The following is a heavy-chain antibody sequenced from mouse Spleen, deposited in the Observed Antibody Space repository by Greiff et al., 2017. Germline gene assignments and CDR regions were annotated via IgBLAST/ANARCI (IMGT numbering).Heavy chain of an antibody. D-gene: IGHD2-10*02. CDR3: ARSGAYGNYD. J-gene: IGHJ3*01. CDR1: GYTFTSYW. V-gene: IGHV1-61*01. CDR2: IYPSDSET. Sequence: QVQLQQPGAELVRPGSSVKLSCKASGYTFTSYWMDWVKQRPGQGLEWIGNIYPSDSETHYNQKFKDKATLTVDKSSSTAYMQLSSLTSEDSAVYYCARSGAYGNYDWGQGTLVTVSA.